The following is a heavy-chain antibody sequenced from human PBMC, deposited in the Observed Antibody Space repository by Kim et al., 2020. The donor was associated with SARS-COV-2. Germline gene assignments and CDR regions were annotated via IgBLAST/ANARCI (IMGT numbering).Heavy chain of an antibody. V-gene: IGHV3-21*01. D-gene: IGHD3-22*01. Sequence: GGSLRLSCAASGFTFSSYSMNWVRQAPGKGLEWVSSISSSSSYIYYADSVKGRFTISRDNAKNSLYLQMNSLRAEDTAVYYCARGWPLYDSSGTSGGPWGQGTLVTVSS. J-gene: IGHJ5*02. CDR3: ARGWPLYDSSGTSGGP. CDR1: GFTFSSYS. CDR2: ISSSSSYI.